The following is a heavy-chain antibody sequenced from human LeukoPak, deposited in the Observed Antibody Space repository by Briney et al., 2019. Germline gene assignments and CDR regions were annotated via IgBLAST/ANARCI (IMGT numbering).Heavy chain of an antibody. CDR2: IIPIFGTA. J-gene: IGHJ4*02. V-gene: IGHV1-69*13. CDR1: GGTFSSYA. Sequence: GASVKVSCKASGGTFSSYAISWVRQAPGQGLEWMGGIIPIFGTANYAQKFQGRVTITADESTSTAYMELSSLRSEDTAVDYWARGGYSSSVFDYWGQGTLVTVSS. D-gene: IGHD6-6*01. CDR3: ARGGYSSSVFDY.